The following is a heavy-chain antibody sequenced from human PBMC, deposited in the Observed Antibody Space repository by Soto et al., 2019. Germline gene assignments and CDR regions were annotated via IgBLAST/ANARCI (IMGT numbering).Heavy chain of an antibody. D-gene: IGHD3-3*01. CDR2: INHSGST. J-gene: IGHJ6*03. CDR1: GGSFSGYY. V-gene: IGHV4-34*01. CDR3: ARGSPKIRFLHYYMDV. Sequence: QVQLQQWGAGLLKPSETLSLTCAVYGGSFSGYYWSWIRQPPGKGLEWIGEINHSGSTNYNPSLNSRVTISVDTSKNQFSLKLSSVTAADTAVYYCARGSPKIRFLHYYMDVWGKGTTVTVSS.